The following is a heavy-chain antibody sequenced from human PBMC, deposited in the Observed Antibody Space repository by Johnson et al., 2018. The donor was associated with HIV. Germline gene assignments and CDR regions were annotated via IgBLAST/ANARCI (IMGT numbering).Heavy chain of an antibody. Sequence: EVQLVESGGGLVQPGGSLRLSCAASGLTFSSYGMSWVRQAPGKGLEWVSGINWNGGSTGYADSVKGRFTISRDNAKNSLYLQMNSLRAEDTALYYCARDIMYLYAFDIWGQGTMVTVSS. V-gene: IGHV3-20*04. J-gene: IGHJ3*02. CDR3: ARDIMYLYAFDI. D-gene: IGHD3-16*01. CDR1: GLTFSSYG. CDR2: INWNGGST.